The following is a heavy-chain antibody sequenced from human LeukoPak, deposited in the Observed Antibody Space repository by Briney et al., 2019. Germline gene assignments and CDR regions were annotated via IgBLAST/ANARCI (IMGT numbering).Heavy chain of an antibody. CDR3: ARVYVTVVRGSWFDP. D-gene: IGHD3-10*01. V-gene: IGHV4-34*01. J-gene: IGHJ5*02. Sequence: PSETLSLTCAVYGGSPSGYSWTWIRQPPGKGLEWIGEIDHSGSTNYNASLASRVTISADASQNQFSLKLTSVTAADTAVYYCARVYVTVVRGSWFDPWGQGTLVTVSS. CDR2: IDHSGST. CDR1: GGSPSGYS.